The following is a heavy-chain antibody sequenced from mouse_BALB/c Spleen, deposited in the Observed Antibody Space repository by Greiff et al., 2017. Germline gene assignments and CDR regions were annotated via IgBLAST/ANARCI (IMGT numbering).Heavy chain of an antibody. V-gene: IGHV7-3*02. J-gene: IGHJ3*01. CDR1: GFTFTDYY. Sequence: DVKLVESGGGLVQPGGSLRLSCATSGFTFTDYYMSWVRQPPGKALEWLGFIRNKANGYTTEHSASVKGRFTISRDNSQSILYLQMNTLRAEDSATYYCASHCGSRESWFAYWGQGTLVTVSA. CDR3: ASHCGSRESWFAY. D-gene: IGHD1-1*01. CDR2: IRNKANGYTT.